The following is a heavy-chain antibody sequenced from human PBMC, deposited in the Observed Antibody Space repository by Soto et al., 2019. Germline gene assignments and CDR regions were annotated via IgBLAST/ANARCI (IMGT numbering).Heavy chain of an antibody. CDR3: ARAGEGYNYGVIVTGY. V-gene: IGHV3-21*01. CDR2: ISSSSSYI. Sequence: GGSLRLSCAGSGFTFSSYSMNWVRQAPGKGLEWVSSISSSSSYIYYADSVKGRFTISRDNAKNSLYLQMNSLRAEDTAVYYCARAGEGYNYGVIVTGYWGQGTLVTVSS. J-gene: IGHJ4*02. D-gene: IGHD5-12*01. CDR1: GFTFSSYS.